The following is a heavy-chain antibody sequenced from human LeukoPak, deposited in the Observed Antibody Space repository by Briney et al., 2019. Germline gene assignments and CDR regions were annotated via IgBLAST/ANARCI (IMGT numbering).Heavy chain of an antibody. CDR1: GFTFDDYA. D-gene: IGHD3-9*01. CDR3: ARDILTGYYIGNWFDP. J-gene: IGHJ5*02. Sequence: GRSLRLSCAASGFTFDDYAMHWVRQAPGKGLEWVSGINWNGGSTGYADSVKGRFTISRDNAKNSLYLQMNSLRAEDTALYYCARDILTGYYIGNWFDPWGQGTLVTVSS. V-gene: IGHV3-20*04. CDR2: INWNGGST.